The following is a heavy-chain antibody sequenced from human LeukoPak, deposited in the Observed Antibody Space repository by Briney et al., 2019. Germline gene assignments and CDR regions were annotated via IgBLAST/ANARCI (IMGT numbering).Heavy chain of an antibody. CDR1: GFTFSDYY. V-gene: IGHV3-7*01. D-gene: IGHD5-18*01. CDR2: INQDGSEK. J-gene: IGHJ4*02. Sequence: GGSLRLSCVASGFTFSDYYMTWVRQPPGKGLEWVANINQDGSEKYYVDSVKGRFTISRDNAKNSLYLQMNSLRAEDTAVYYCARGVGSYGYWGQGTLVTVSS. CDR3: ARGVGSYGY.